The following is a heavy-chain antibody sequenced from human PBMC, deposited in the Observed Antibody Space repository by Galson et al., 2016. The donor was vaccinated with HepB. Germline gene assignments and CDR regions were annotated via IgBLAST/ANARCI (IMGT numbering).Heavy chain of an antibody. J-gene: IGHJ4*02. D-gene: IGHD5-12*01. CDR1: GGSIGSGGNS. Sequence: TLSLTCAVSGGSIGSGGNSWSWIRRPPGKGLEWIGHVHHGGDIYYNPSLKSRVTLSIDNSESQFSLTLTSLTAADTAVYYCARVMSKGGISDYELDYWGQGILVTVSS. V-gene: IGHV4-30-2*01. CDR3: ARVMSKGGISDYELDY. CDR2: VHHGGDI.